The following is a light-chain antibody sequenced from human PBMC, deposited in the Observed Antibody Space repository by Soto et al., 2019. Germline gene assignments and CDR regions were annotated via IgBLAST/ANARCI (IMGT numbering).Light chain of an antibody. Sequence: SPLTQPPSTLSASLGERVTITCRARQSSSSWLAWYQQKPGKAPKLLIYAASSLQSGVPSRFSGSGSGTDFTLTISSLQPEDFATYYCQQSNSTPRTFGQGTKVDIK. CDR3: QQSNSTPRT. V-gene: IGKV1-5*01. J-gene: IGKJ1*01. CDR2: AAS. CDR1: QSSSSW.